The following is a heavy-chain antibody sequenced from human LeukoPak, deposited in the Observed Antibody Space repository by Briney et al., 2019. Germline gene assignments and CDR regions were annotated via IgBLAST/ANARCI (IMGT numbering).Heavy chain of an antibody. CDR1: GFSFSVYW. CDR2: IKTDGSIT. CDR3: ARDLSYFDY. V-gene: IGHV3-74*01. Sequence: GGSLRLSCAASGFSFSVYWMHWVRQAPGKGPVWVSRIKTDGSITYYAESVRGRFTVSRGYSKNTLYLQMKSLRVEDTAYYYCARDLSYFDYWGQGTLVTVSS. D-gene: IGHD2/OR15-2a*01. J-gene: IGHJ4*02.